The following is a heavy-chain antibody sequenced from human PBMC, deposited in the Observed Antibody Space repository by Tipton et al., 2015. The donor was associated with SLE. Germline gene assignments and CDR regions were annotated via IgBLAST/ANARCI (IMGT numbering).Heavy chain of an antibody. CDR3: AKAYCGGDCYSDY. V-gene: IGHV3-53*01. D-gene: IGHD2-21*01. CDR2: IFNTGTT. J-gene: IGHJ4*02. CDR1: GDSVSSTNYY. Sequence: SLRLSCTVSGDSVSSTNYYWAWIRQPPGKGLEWVGTIFNTGTTYYADSVKGRFTISRDNSKNTLYLQMNSLRAEDTAVYYCAKAYCGGDCYSDYWGQGTLVTVSS.